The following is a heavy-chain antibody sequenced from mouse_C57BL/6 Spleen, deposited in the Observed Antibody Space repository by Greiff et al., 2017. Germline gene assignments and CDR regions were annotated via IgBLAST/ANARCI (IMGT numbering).Heavy chain of an antibody. CDR1: GYSFTSYY. CDR3: ANYYGSYSAMDY. CDR2: IYPGSGNT. V-gene: IGHV1-66*01. D-gene: IGHD1-1*01. J-gene: IGHJ4*01. Sequence: QVHVKQSGPELVKPGASVKISCKASGYSFTSYYIHWVKQRPGQGLEWIGWIYPGSGNTKYNEKFKGKAKLTADTSSSTAYMQLSSLTSEDSAVYYCANYYGSYSAMDYWGQGTSVTVSS.